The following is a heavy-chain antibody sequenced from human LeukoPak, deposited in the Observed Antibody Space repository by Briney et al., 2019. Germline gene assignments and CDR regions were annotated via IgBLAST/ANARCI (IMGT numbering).Heavy chain of an antibody. V-gene: IGHV3-23*01. D-gene: IGHD2-15*01. CDR3: AKGGSCSGGSCFTIAY. CDR1: GFTFSSYA. J-gene: IGHJ4*02. CDR2: ISGSGGST. Sequence: GGSLRLSCAASGFTFSSYAMSWVRQAPGKGLEWVSAISGSGGSTYYADSVKGRFTISRDNSKNTVYLQMNSLRAEDTAVYYCAKGGSCSGGSCFTIAYWGQGTLVTVSS.